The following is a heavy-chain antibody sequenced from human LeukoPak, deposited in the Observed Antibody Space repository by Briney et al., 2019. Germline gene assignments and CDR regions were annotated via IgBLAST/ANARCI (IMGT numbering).Heavy chain of an antibody. D-gene: IGHD5-12*01. CDR3: ARVRGYVHFYYYYYMDV. CDR2: INWNGGST. Sequence: PGGSLRLSCAASGFTFDDYGMSWVRQAPGKGLEWVSGINWNGGSTGYADSVKGRFTISRDNAKNSLYLQTNSLRAEDTALYYCARVRGYVHFYYYYYMDVWGKGTTVTVSS. CDR1: GFTFDDYG. V-gene: IGHV3-20*04. J-gene: IGHJ6*03.